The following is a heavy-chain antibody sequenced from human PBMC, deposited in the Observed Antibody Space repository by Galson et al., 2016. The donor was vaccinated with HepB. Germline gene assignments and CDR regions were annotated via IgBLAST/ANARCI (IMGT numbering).Heavy chain of an antibody. V-gene: IGHV4-61*01. D-gene: IGHD5-24*01. Sequence: ETLSLTCSVSGASVSSDSSYYHWIRQPPGKGLEWIAYIFNSGTTNSNPSLKSRVAISADTSQNLFSLKLSSVTATDTAVYCCARLEGADGWASLETATRRPRNATFDIWGRGTMVTVSS. J-gene: IGHJ3*02. CDR1: GASVSSDSSY. CDR2: IFNSGTT. CDR3: ARLEGADGWASLETATRRPRNATFDI.